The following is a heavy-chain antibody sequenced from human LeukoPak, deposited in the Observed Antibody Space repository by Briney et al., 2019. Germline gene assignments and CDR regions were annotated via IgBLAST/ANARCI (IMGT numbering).Heavy chain of an antibody. CDR1: GFTFSSYA. CDR2: ISGSGGST. J-gene: IGHJ4*02. V-gene: IGHV3-23*01. CDR3: ARDGWPGSSYYRPFDY. Sequence: GGSLRLSCAASGFTFSSYAMSWVRQAPGKGLEWVSAISGSGGSTYYADSVKGRFTISRDNSKNTLYLQMNSLRADDTAVYYCARDGWPGSSYYRPFDYWGQGTLVTVSS. D-gene: IGHD6-13*01.